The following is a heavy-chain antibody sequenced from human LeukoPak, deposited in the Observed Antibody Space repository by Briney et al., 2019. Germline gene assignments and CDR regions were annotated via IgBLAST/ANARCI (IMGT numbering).Heavy chain of an antibody. Sequence: PGGSLRLSCAASGFTVSSNYMNWVRQAPGKGLEWVSVIYSGGSTYYADSVKGRFTISRYNSKNTLYLQMNSLRAEDTAVYYCAREGDSSGYYAFGYWGQGTLVTVSS. CDR2: IYSGGST. D-gene: IGHD3-22*01. CDR3: AREGDSSGYYAFGY. V-gene: IGHV3-53*01. J-gene: IGHJ4*02. CDR1: GFTVSSNY.